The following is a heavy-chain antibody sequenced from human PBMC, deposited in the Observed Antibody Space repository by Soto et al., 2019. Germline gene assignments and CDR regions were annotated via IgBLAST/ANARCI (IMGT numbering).Heavy chain of an antibody. CDR3: ATMTTVTSDY. CDR1: GFTFSSYS. J-gene: IGHJ4*02. CDR2: ISSSSSYI. D-gene: IGHD4-4*01. Sequence: ESGGGLVKPGGSLRLSCAASGFTFSSYSMNWVRQAPGKGLEWVSSISSSSSYIYYADSVKGRFTISRDNAKSSLYLQMNSLRAEDTAVYYCATMTTVTSDYWGQGTLVTVSS. V-gene: IGHV3-21*01.